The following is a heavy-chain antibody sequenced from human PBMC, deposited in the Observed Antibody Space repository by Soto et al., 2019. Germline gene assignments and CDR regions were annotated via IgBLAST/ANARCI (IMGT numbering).Heavy chain of an antibody. CDR3: ARAGENVDIVATEGWFDP. D-gene: IGHD5-12*01. CDR2: IYYSGST. V-gene: IGHV4-59*01. CDR1: GGSISSYY. Sequence: SETLSLTCTVSGGSISSYYWSWIRQPPGKGLEWIGYIYYSGSTNYNPSLKSRVTISVDTSKNQFSLKLSSVTAADTAVYYCARAGENVDIVATEGWFDPWGQGTLVTVSS. J-gene: IGHJ5*02.